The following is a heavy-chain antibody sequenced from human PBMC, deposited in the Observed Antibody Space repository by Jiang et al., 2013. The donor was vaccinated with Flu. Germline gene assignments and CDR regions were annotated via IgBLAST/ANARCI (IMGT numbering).Heavy chain of an antibody. J-gene: IGHJ5*02. Sequence: TFSSYTFTWVRQAPAQGLEWMGRIIPSLDIANYAQKFQGRVTITADESTTTAYMELYSLTSEDTAVYYCARDTSGYGTAWFTHWGQGTLVTVSS. CDR2: IIPSLDIA. D-gene: IGHD2-8*02. CDR1: TFSSYT. CDR3: ARDTSGYGTAWFTH. V-gene: IGHV1-69*04.